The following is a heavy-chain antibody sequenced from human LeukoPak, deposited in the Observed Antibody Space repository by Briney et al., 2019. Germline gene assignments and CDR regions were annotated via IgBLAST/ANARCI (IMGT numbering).Heavy chain of an antibody. CDR3: ARVYYSSSYDYWYFDL. D-gene: IGHD6-13*01. CDR2: IYYSGST. J-gene: IGHJ2*01. Sequence: SETLSLTCTVSGYSTISDYFWGWIRQPPGKGLEWIGYIYYSGSTNYNPSLKSRVTISVDTSKNQFSLKLSSVTAADTAVYYCARVYYSSSYDYWYFDLWGRGTLVTVSS. V-gene: IGHV4-59*01. CDR1: GYSTISDYF.